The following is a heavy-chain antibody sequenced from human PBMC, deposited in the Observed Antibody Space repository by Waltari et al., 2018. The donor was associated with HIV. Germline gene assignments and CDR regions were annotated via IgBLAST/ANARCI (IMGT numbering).Heavy chain of an antibody. V-gene: IGHV1-46*01. D-gene: IGHD3-10*01. CDR2: ITPRGGST. J-gene: IGHJ3*02. CDR1: GYTFTSYY. Sequence: QVQLVQSGAEVKKPGASVKVSCKASGYTFTSYYMHWVRQAPGQGLEWMGIITPRGGSTSYAQKFQGRVTMTRDTSTSTVYLELSSLRSEDTAVYYCASILRGGSRGAFDIWGQGTMVTVSS. CDR3: ASILRGGSRGAFDI.